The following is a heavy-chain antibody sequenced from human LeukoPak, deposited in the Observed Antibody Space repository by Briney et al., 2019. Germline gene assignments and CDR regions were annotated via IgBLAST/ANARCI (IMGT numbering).Heavy chain of an antibody. J-gene: IGHJ2*01. Sequence: PGGSLRLSCAASGFTFSSYSMNWVRQAPGKGLEWVSSISSSSSYIYYADSVRGRFTISRDNAKNSLYLQMNSLRAEDTAVYYCARDSSYCSGGSCYSVWYFDLWDRGTLVTVSS. CDR3: ARDSSYCSGGSCYSVWYFDL. V-gene: IGHV3-21*01. D-gene: IGHD2-15*01. CDR1: GFTFSSYS. CDR2: ISSSSSYI.